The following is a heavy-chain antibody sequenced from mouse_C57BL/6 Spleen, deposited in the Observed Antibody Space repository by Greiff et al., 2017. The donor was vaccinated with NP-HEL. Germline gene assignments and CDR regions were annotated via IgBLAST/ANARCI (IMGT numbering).Heavy chain of an antibody. D-gene: IGHD1-1*01. CDR3: ARRGYYGSSLDWYFDV. CDR2: IYWDDDK. Sequence: ESGPGILQSSQTLSLTCSFSGFSLSTSGMGVSWIRQPSGKGLEWLAHIYWDDDKRYNPSLKSRLTISKDTSRNQVFLKITSVDTADTATYYCARRGYYGSSLDWYFDVWGTGTTVTVSS. V-gene: IGHV8-12*01. J-gene: IGHJ1*03. CDR1: GFSLSTSGMG.